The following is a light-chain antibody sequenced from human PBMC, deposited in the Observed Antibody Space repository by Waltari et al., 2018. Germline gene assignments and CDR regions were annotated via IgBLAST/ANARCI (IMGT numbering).Light chain of an antibody. CDR2: GAS. V-gene: IGKV3-15*01. CDR1: QSVSIN. Sequence: EIVMTHSPATLSVSPGERATLSCSASQSVSINLAWYQQKPGQAPRLLIYGASTRATGIPARFSGSGSGTEFTLTISSMQSEDFAVYYCQQYNDWPLTFGGGTKVEIK. J-gene: IGKJ4*01. CDR3: QQYNDWPLT.